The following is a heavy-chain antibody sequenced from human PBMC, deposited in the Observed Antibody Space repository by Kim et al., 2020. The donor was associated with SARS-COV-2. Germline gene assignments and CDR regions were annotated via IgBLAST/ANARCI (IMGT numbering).Heavy chain of an antibody. CDR3: ARGGGSYWYVDY. J-gene: IGHJ4*02. CDR1: GYTFSTSG. CDR2: ITVYNGNT. D-gene: IGHD3-16*01. Sequence: ASVKVSCKTSGYTFSTSGVSWVRQAPGQGLECMGWITVYNGNTNYAQKLQGRVTMTTDTSTSTAYMELRSLTSDDTAVYYCARGGGSYWYVDYWGQGTLVTVSS. V-gene: IGHV1-18*01.